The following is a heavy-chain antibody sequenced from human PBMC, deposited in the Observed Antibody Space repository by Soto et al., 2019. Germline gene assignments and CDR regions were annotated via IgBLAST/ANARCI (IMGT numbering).Heavy chain of an antibody. CDR2: ISSSGNYI. CDR3: PNEHHY. CDR1: GFMFRSDS. V-gene: IGHV3-21*01. Sequence: GGSLRVSCAACGFMFRSDSMNWVRQAPGKGLGWVSSISSSGNYIYYADSVRGRFTISRDNAKNSLYLQMFSLRAEDTAVYYCPNEHHYLGKGT. J-gene: IGHJ4*02.